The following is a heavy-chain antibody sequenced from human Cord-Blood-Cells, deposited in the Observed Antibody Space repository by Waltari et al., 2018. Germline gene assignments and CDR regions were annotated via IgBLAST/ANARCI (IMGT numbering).Heavy chain of an antibody. CDR3: AKARYSYGYEFDY. CDR1: GFTFDDYA. V-gene: IGHV3-9*01. D-gene: IGHD5-18*01. J-gene: IGHJ4*02. Sequence: EVQLVESGGGLVQPGRSLRLSCAASGFTFDDYAMHWVRQAPGKGLEWVSGISWNSGSIGYADSVKSRFTISRDNAKNSLYLQMNSLRAEDTALYYCAKARYSYGYEFDYWGQGTLVTVSS. CDR2: ISWNSGSI.